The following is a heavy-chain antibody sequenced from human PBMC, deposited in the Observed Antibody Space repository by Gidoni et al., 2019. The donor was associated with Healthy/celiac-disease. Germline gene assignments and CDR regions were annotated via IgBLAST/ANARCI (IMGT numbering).Heavy chain of an antibody. J-gene: IGHJ3*02. CDR1: GGSLSGYY. V-gene: IGHV4-34*01. CDR2: ITHSGST. D-gene: IGHD2-15*01. CDR3: VRAVCSGGSGYSLAGGAFDI. Sequence: QVQLQQWGAGLLKPSETLSLTCAVYGGSLSGYYWSWCRQPPGKGLEWIGKITHSGSTNYTPSLKSRVTISVATSKNQFALKLTSVTAADTAVYYCVRAVCSGGSGYSLAGGAFDIWGQGTMVTVSS.